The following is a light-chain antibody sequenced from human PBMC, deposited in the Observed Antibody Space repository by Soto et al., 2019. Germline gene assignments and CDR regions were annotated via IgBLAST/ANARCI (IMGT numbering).Light chain of an antibody. CDR3: QQRTNWQYT. CDR2: DAS. J-gene: IGKJ2*01. V-gene: IGKV3-11*01. Sequence: EIVLTQSPATLSLSPGEGATLSCSASQSVGTYLAWYQQKPGQAPRLLIYDASSRATAIPARFSGSGSGADFTLTISSLEPEDFAVYYCQQRTNWQYTFGQGTKLEIK. CDR1: QSVGTY.